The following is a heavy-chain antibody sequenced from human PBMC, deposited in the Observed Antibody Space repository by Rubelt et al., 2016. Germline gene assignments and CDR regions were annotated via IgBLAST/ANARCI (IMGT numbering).Heavy chain of an antibody. V-gene: IGHV4-59*01. CDR2: IYYSGST. CDR3: AREKPAAQELNWYFDL. J-gene: IGHJ2*01. CDR1: GGSISSYY. Sequence: QVQLQESGPGLVKPSETLSLTCTVSGGSISSYYWSWIRQPPGKGLAWIGYIYYSGSTNYNPSLKSRVTISVDTSKNQFSLKLSSVTAADTAVYYCAREKPAAQELNWYFDLWGRGTLVTVSS. D-gene: IGHD2-2*01.